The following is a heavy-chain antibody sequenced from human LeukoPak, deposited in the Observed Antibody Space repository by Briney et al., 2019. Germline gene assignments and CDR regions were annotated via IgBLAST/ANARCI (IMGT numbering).Heavy chain of an antibody. D-gene: IGHD3-9*01. CDR2: IIPIFGTA. J-gene: IGHJ5*02. CDR1: GGTFSSYA. CDR3: ARECLEFLTGVLALLSQCDNWFDP. V-gene: IGHV1-69*13. Sequence: SVKVSCKASGGTFSSYAISWVRQAPGQGLEWMGGIIPIFGTANYAQKFQGRVTTTADESPSTAYMELSSLRSEDTAVYYCARECLEFLTGVLALLSQCDNWFDPWGQGTLVTVSS.